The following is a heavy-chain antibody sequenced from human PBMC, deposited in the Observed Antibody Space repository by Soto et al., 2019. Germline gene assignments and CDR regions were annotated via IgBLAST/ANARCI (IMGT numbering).Heavy chain of an antibody. CDR2: INADNGNT. CDR3: ASGLGGYSYGDYFDY. CDR1: GYTFTSYA. D-gene: IGHD5-18*01. V-gene: IGHV1-3*01. Sequence: VKVSCKASGYTFTSYAMHWVRQAPGQRLEWMGCINADNGNTKYAQKFQGRVTMTRDTSTSTAYMELSSLRSEDTAVYYCASGLGGYSYGDYFDYWGQGTLVTVSS. J-gene: IGHJ4*02.